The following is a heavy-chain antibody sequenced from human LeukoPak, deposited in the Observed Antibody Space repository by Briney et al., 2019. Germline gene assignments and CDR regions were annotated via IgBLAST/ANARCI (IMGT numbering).Heavy chain of an antibody. D-gene: IGHD4-17*01. CDR3: AHTETVTTSEYFQH. V-gene: IGHV2-5*02. Sequence: SGPTLVNPTQTLTLTCTFSGFSLSTSGVGVGWIRQPPGKALEWLALIYWDHDKRYSPSLKSRLTIIKDTSKNQVVLTMTNMDPVDTATYYCAHTETVTTSEYFQHWGQGTLVTVSS. J-gene: IGHJ1*01. CDR1: GFSLSTSGVG. CDR2: IYWDHDK.